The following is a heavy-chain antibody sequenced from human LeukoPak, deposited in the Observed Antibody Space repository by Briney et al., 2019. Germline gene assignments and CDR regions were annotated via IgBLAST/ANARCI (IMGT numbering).Heavy chain of an antibody. CDR2: IYHSGST. D-gene: IGHD3-10*01. Sequence: SETLSLTCAVSGYSLSSGYYWGWIRQPPGKGLEWIGSIYHSGSTYYNPSLKSRVTISVDTSKNQFSLKLNSVTAADTAVYYCASGPYGSGSKIDYWGQGTLVTVSS. CDR3: ASGPYGSGSKIDY. J-gene: IGHJ4*02. V-gene: IGHV4-38-2*01. CDR1: GYSLSSGYY.